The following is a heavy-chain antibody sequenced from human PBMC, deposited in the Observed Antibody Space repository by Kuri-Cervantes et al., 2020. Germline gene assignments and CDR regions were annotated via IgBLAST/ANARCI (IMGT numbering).Heavy chain of an antibody. CDR3: ARGLATRGWGAFDI. CDR1: GGTFSSYA. V-gene: IGHV1-69*13. CDR2: IIPIFGTA. Sequence: SVKVSCKASGGTFSSYAISWVRQAPGQGLEWMGGIIPIFGTANYAQKFQGRVTITADESTSTAYMELGSLRSEDTAVYYCARGLATRGWGAFDIWGQGTMVTVSS. D-gene: IGHD5-12*01. J-gene: IGHJ3*02.